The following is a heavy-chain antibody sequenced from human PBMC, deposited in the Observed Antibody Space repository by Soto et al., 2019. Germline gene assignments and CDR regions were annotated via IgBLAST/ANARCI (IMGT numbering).Heavy chain of an antibody. J-gene: IGHJ5*01. V-gene: IGHV3-9*01. CDR3: AKLRDFVVIPAGMLDS. D-gene: IGHD3-3*01. CDR2: ISWNSGTI. Sequence: GGSLRLSCAASGFSFDDYAMHWVRQAPGKGLEWVSGISWNSGTIGYADSVKGRFTISRDNAKNSLYLQMNSLRAEDTALYYCAKLRDFVVIPAGMLDSWGPGTVVTVSS. CDR1: GFSFDDYA.